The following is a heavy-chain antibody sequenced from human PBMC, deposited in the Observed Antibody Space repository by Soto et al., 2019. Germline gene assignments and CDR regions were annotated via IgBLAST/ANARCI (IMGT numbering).Heavy chain of an antibody. CDR3: AREPFRRDDFDI. D-gene: IGHD3-10*01. Sequence: QVQLQESGPGLVKPSQTLSLTCTVSGGSISSGGYYWSWIRQHPGKGLEWMGYIYYSGSTYYNPSLKSRVNISVDTAKNQFSLKLSSVTAADTAVYYCAREPFRRDDFDIWGQGTMVTVSS. J-gene: IGHJ3*02. CDR1: GGSISSGGYY. V-gene: IGHV4-31*03. CDR2: IYYSGST.